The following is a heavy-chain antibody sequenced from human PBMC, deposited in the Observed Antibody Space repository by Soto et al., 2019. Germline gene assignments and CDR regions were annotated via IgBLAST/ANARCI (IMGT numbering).Heavy chain of an antibody. Sequence: EVQLAESGGGLAQPGGSLRLSCAASGFTLSGYAMDWVRQAPGKGLEYVSGISSNGVGTYYANSVQGRFTISRDNSKNAVYLQMGSLRPEDMAVYYGARRARPYFYYMDVWGKGTTVTVSS. D-gene: IGHD6-6*01. CDR3: ARRARPYFYYMDV. V-gene: IGHV3-64*01. J-gene: IGHJ6*03. CDR1: GFTLSGYA. CDR2: ISSNGVGT.